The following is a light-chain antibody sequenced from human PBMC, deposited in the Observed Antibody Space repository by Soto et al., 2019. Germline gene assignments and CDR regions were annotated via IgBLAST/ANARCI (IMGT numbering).Light chain of an antibody. Sequence: VLRESQSALSSSTGERATLSCRASQSVSSGYLAWYQQKPGQAPRLLIYDVSSRATGIPGRFSGSGSGTDFTLTISRLETEDSAVYYCQQYGTSVGGTFGGGTKVDI. J-gene: IGKJ4*01. CDR3: QQYGTSVGGT. CDR1: QSVSSGY. CDR2: DVS. V-gene: IGKV3-20*01.